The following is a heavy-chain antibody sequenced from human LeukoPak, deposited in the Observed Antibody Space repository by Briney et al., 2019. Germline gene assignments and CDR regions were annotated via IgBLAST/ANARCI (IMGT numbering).Heavy chain of an antibody. J-gene: IGHJ5*01. CDR1: GFPFSSYS. CDR2: IDLNGNHI. Sequence: GGSLRLSCVGSGFPFSSYSMNWVRQAPGKGLEWVSSIDLNGNHINYADSVKDRFTISRDNAKNSPFLQMDSLRVEDTAVYYCARDRGLGLPNWFTSWGQGTLVTVSS. CDR3: ARDRGLGLPNWFTS. V-gene: IGHV3-21*01. D-gene: IGHD2-15*01.